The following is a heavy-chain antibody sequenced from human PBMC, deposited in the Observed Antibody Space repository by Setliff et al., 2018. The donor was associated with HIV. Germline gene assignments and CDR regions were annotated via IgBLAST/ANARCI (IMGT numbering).Heavy chain of an antibody. CDR2: TKNKDNSFTT. Sequence: PGGSLRLSCAASGFTFSDHYMDWVRQAPGKGLEWVGRTKNKDNSFTTEYAASVKGRFTISRDDSRNTLYLQMNSLKIEDTAVYYCTTGTRLVDWGQGALVTVSS. V-gene: IGHV3-72*01. CDR3: TTGTRLVD. J-gene: IGHJ4*02. D-gene: IGHD2-21*01. CDR1: GFTFSDHY.